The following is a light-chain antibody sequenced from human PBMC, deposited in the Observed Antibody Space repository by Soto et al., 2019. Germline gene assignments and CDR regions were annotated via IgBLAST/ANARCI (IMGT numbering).Light chain of an antibody. CDR3: HQYDNLRRYT. CDR2: DAS. V-gene: IGKV1-33*01. CDR1: QDISNY. Sequence: DIQMTQSPSSLSASVGDRVTITCQASQDISNYLNWYQQKPGKAPKLLIYDASNLETGVPSRFSGSGSGTDFTFTISSLQPEDIATYYCHQYDNLRRYTFGQGTKLEIK. J-gene: IGKJ2*01.